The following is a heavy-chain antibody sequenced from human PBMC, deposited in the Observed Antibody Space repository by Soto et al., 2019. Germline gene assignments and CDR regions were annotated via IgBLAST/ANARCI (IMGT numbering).Heavy chain of an antibody. D-gene: IGHD2-2*01. Sequence: VASVKVSCKASGYTFTSYYMHWVRQAPGQGLEWMGIINPSGGSTSYAQKFQGRVTMTRDTSTGTVYMELSSLRSEDTAVYYCASEYCSSTSCRPIYYYYGMDVWGQGTTVTVSS. V-gene: IGHV1-46*01. CDR1: GYTFTSYY. CDR2: INPSGGST. J-gene: IGHJ6*02. CDR3: ASEYCSSTSCRPIYYYYGMDV.